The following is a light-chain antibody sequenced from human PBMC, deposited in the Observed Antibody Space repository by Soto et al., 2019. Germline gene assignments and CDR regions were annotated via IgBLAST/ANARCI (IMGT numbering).Light chain of an antibody. V-gene: IGKV3-15*01. CDR1: QSAGTY. J-gene: IGKJ3*01. CDR3: QQYSHWPFT. Sequence: EMVMTQSPATLSVSPGERATLSCRASQSAGTYVAWYQQKPGQAPRLLINGASARATGVPARFSGSGSGTEFTLTIGSLQSEDSAVYYCQQYSHWPFTFGPGTKVDI. CDR2: GAS.